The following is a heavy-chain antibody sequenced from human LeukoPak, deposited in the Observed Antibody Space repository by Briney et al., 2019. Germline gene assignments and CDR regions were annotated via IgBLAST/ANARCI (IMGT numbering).Heavy chain of an antibody. J-gene: IGHJ3*02. CDR2: IYHSGST. Sequence: SETLSLTCTVSGYSISSGYYWGWIRQPPGKGLEWIGSIYHSGSTYYNPSLKSRVTISVDTSKNQFSLKLSSVTAADTAVYYCARHKYSSGWPPEGAFDIWGQGTMVTVSS. CDR1: GYSISSGYY. V-gene: IGHV4-38-2*02. D-gene: IGHD6-19*01. CDR3: ARHKYSSGWPPEGAFDI.